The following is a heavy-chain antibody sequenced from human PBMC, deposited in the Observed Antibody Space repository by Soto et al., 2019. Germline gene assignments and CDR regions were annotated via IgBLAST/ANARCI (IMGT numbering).Heavy chain of an antibody. V-gene: IGHV4-31*03. CDR1: GGSISSGGYS. CDR2: IFYSGST. J-gene: IGHJ6*02. D-gene: IGHD2-15*01. Sequence: QVQLQESGPGLVKPSQTLSLTCTVSGGSISSGGYSWTWIRQHPGKGLEWIGYIFYSGSTYYNPSLRRRLTITVGRSQSQFSLKLSSVTVADTAVYYCARAKACSGGRCYSGPYYDNVMDGWGQGNRVTVS. CDR3: ARAKACSGGRCYSGPYYDNVMDG.